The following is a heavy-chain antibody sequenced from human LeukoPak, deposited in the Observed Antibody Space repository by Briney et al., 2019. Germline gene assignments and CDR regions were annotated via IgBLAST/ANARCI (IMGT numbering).Heavy chain of an antibody. D-gene: IGHD5-12*01. CDR3: ARGGSGYALNWFDP. CDR2: ISYSGST. CDR1: GGSIGSYY. Sequence: SETLSLTCTVSGGSIGSYYWSWIRQPPGKGLEWIGHISYSGSTNYNPSLKSRVTISVDTSKNQFSLKLSCVTAADTAVYYCARGGSGYALNWFDPWGQGTLVTVSS. V-gene: IGHV4-59*01. J-gene: IGHJ5*02.